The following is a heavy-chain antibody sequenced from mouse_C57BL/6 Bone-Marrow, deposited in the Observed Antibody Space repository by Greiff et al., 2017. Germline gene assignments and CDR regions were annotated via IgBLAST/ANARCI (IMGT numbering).Heavy chain of an antibody. D-gene: IGHD1-1*01. CDR3: ATHYYYGSSYEDY. CDR1: GYAFTNYL. CDR2: INPGSGGT. Sequence: VQLKQSGAELVRPGTSVKVSCKASGYAFTNYLLEWVKQRPGQGLEWIGVINPGSGGTNYNEKFKGKATLTADKSSSTAYMQLSSRTSEDSAVYFCATHYYYGSSYEDYWGQGTTLTVSS. J-gene: IGHJ2*01. V-gene: IGHV1-54*01.